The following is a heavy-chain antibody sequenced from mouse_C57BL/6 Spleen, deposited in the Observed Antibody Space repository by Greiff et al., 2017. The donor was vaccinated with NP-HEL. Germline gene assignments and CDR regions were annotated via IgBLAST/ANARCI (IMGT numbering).Heavy chain of an antibody. CDR2: IYPGDGDT. Sequence: VQLQQSGPELVKPGASVKISCKASGYAFSSSWMNWVKQRPGKGLEWIGRIYPGDGDTNYNGKFKGKATLTADKSSSTAYMQLSSLTSEDSAVYFCARSGYDYGFDYWGQGTTLTVSS. J-gene: IGHJ2*01. CDR3: ARSGYDYGFDY. CDR1: GYAFSSSW. D-gene: IGHD2-4*01. V-gene: IGHV1-82*01.